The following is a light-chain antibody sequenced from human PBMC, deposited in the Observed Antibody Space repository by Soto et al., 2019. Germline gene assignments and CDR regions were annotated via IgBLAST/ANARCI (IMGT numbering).Light chain of an antibody. CDR2: DVS. CDR1: SSDVGSYNY. J-gene: IGLJ2*01. CDR3: TSYTSSNTLVV. V-gene: IGLV2-14*03. Sequence: QSALTQPASVSGSPGQSITISCTGTSSDVGSYNYVSWYQQHPGKAPKLMIYDVSNPPSGVSNRFSGSKSGNTASLTISGLQAEDEADYYCTSYTSSNTLVVFGGGTKLTVL.